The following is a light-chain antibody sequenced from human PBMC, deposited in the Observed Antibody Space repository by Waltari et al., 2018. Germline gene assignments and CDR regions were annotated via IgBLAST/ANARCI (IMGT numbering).Light chain of an antibody. CDR2: GAT. CDR1: QRISSH. J-gene: IGKJ1*01. V-gene: IGKV1-39*01. CDR3: QQTYKTPRT. Sequence: DIQMTQSPSSLPASVGDRVTISCRASQRISSHLNWYQQEPGKAPRLLISGATSLQSGVPSRFSGSGSATDFTLTISSLQPEDFAAYYCQQTYKTPRTFGKGTKVDI.